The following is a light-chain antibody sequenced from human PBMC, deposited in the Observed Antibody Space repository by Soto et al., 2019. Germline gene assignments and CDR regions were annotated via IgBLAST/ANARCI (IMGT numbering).Light chain of an antibody. CDR1: QSVSSDY. J-gene: IGKJ3*01. CDR2: GAS. CDR3: QHYDNSPHSVT. Sequence: IVLTQSPDTLSLSPGERATLACRASQSVSSDYLVWYQQKPGKAPSLLIYGASRRATGIPDRFSGSGSGTDFILTISRLEPEDFAVYYGQHYDNSPHSVTFGPGTKVEIK. V-gene: IGKV3-20*01.